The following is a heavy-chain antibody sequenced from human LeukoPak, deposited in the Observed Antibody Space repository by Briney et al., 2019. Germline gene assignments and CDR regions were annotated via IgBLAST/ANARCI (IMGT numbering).Heavy chain of an antibody. J-gene: IGHJ6*02. CDR1: GFTFSSYA. V-gene: IGHV3-30-3*01. D-gene: IGHD2-21*01. CDR3: ATPREAGQVGYFYGMDV. Sequence: GRSLRLSCAASGFTFSSYAMNWVRQAPGKELEWVAVISYDGSTTYYADSVKGRFTISRDNAKNLLYLQMSSLRAEDTAVYYCATPREAGQVGYFYGMDVWGQGTTVIVSS. CDR2: ISYDGSTT.